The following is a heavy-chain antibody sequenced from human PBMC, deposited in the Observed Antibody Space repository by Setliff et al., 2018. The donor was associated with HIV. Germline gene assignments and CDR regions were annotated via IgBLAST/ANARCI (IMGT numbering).Heavy chain of an antibody. Sequence: SVKVSCKASGGTFSSYAISWVRQAPGQGLEWMGGIIPIFGTANYAQKFQGRVTITTDESTSTAYMELRSLRSDDTAVYYCARVPPQVPGVAFDIRGQGTMVTVSS. J-gene: IGHJ3*02. V-gene: IGHV1-69*05. CDR3: ARVPPQVPGVAFDI. D-gene: IGHD3-10*01. CDR2: IIPIFGTA. CDR1: GGTFSSYA.